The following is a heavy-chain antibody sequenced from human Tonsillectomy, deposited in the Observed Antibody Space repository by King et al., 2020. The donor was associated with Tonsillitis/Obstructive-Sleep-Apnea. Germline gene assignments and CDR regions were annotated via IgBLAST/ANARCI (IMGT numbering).Heavy chain of an antibody. V-gene: IGHV3-9*01. Sequence: VQLVESGGGLVQPGRSLRLSCVASGFRFDDYGMHWVRQAPGKGLEWVSGITWNSGNIAYADSVQGRFTISRDNAKNFLYLQMNGLRPEDTALYYCAKAGFSGTYYYYYYMDVWGKGTTVTVSS. CDR3: AKAGFSGTYYYYYYMDV. J-gene: IGHJ6*03. CDR1: GFRFDDYG. CDR2: ITWNSGNI. D-gene: IGHD1-26*01.